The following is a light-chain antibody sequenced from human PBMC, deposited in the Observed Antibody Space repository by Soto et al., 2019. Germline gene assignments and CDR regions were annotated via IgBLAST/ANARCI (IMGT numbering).Light chain of an antibody. CDR1: QSISSW. CDR3: HQYASYPWT. J-gene: IGKJ1*01. V-gene: IGKV1-5*03. CDR2: QAS. Sequence: DIQMTQSPSTLSASVGDRVTITCRASQSISSWLAWYQQKPGKAPKLLVSQASTLEDGVPSRLSGSGSGTEFTLTISSLQPDDFATYSCHQYASYPWTFGQGTEVESK.